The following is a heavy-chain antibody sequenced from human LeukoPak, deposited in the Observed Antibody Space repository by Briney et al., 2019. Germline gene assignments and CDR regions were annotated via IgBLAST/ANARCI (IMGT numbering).Heavy chain of an antibody. D-gene: IGHD2-15*01. V-gene: IGHV3-33*06. Sequence: PGRSLRLSXAASGFTFSSYGMHWVRQAPGKGLEWVAVIWYDGSNKYYADSVKGRFTISRDNSKNTLYLQMNSLRAEDTAVYYCAKGGDIVVVVAATRFDYWGQGTLVTVSS. CDR1: GFTFSSYG. CDR2: IWYDGSNK. J-gene: IGHJ4*02. CDR3: AKGGDIVVVVAATRFDY.